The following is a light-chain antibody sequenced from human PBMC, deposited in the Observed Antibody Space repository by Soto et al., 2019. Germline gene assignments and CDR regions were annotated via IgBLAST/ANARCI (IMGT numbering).Light chain of an antibody. V-gene: IGKV1-17*01. CDR2: EAS. CDR1: QDIGND. J-gene: IGKJ4*01. Sequence: DIQMTQSPSSLSASVADRVTITCRASQDIGNDLGWYQQKPGKAPERLIYEASVLQSGVQSRFSGSGSGTEFTLTVSSLQPEDFATYYCVQHYSYPLTFGGGTKVDSK. CDR3: VQHYSYPLT.